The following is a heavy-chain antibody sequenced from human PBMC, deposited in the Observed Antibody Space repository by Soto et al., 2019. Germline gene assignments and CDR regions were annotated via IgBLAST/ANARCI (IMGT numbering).Heavy chain of an antibody. CDR3: ARATGADKGDY. CDR1: GFIFSSYW. V-gene: IGHV3-7*04. Sequence: EVQLVESGGGLVQPGGSLRLSCSASGFIFSSYWMSWLRQAPGIELEWVASMNEYGSERYYVDSVKGRFTISRDNAKNSLYLQMTSLRAEDTASDYCARATGADKGDYWGQGTLVTVSS. J-gene: IGHJ4*02. D-gene: IGHD3-10*01. CDR2: MNEYGSER.